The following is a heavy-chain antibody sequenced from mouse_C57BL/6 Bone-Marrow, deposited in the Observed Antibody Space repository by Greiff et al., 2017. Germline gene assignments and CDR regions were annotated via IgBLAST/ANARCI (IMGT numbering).Heavy chain of an antibody. D-gene: IGHD1-1*01. V-gene: IGHV14-3*01. CDR3: AEAPYYDVSSFSFAY. CDR1: GFNIKNTY. Sequence: EVQLQQSVAELVRPGASVKLSCTASGFNIKNTYMHWVKQRPEQGLEWIGRIDPANGNTKYAPKFQGKATITADTSSNTAYLQLSSLTSEDTAIYYCAEAPYYDVSSFSFAYWGQGTLVTVSA. J-gene: IGHJ3*01. CDR2: IDPANGNT.